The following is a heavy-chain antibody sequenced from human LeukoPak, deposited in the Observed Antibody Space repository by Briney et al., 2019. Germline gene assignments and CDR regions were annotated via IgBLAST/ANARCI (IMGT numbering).Heavy chain of an antibody. CDR2: IIPILGIA. J-gene: IGHJ6*02. CDR1: GGTFSSYA. D-gene: IGHD3-22*01. V-gene: IGHV1-69*04. CDR3: ARDTHPQYYYDSSGGDYYYGMDV. Sequence: SVKVSCKASGGTFSSYAISWVRQAPGQGLEWMGRIIPILGIANYAQKFQGRVTITADKSTSTAYMELSSLRSEDTAMYYCARDTHPQYYYDSSGGDYYYGMDVWGQGATVTVSS.